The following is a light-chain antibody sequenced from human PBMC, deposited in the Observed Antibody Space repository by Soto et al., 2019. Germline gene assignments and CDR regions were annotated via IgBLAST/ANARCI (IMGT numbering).Light chain of an antibody. J-gene: IGLJ2*01. CDR3: LLSYGGAWV. CDR2: STS. CDR1: TGAVTSGYY. V-gene: IGLV7-43*01. Sequence: QTVVTQEPSLTVSQGGTATLTCASSTGAVTSGYYPNWFQQKPGQAPRPLIYSTSNKHSWTPARFSGSLLGGKAALTLSGVQPEDEADYYCLLSYGGAWVFGGGTKLTVL.